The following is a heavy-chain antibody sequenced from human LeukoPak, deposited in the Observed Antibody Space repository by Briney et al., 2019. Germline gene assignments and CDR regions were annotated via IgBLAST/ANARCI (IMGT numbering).Heavy chain of an antibody. J-gene: IGHJ4*02. V-gene: IGHV1-2*04. CDR1: GYTFTGYY. D-gene: IGHD3-16*02. Sequence: ASVKVSCKASGYTFTGYYMHWVRQPPGQGLEWMGWINPNSGGTNYAQKFQGWVTMTRDTSISTAYMELSRLRSDDTAVYYCARGTLGELSSFDYWGQGTLVTVSS. CDR3: ARGTLGELSSFDY. CDR2: INPNSGGT.